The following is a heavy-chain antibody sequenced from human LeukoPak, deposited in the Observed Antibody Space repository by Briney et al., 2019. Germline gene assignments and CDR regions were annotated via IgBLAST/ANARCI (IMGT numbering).Heavy chain of an antibody. J-gene: IGHJ4*02. CDR3: ARGFYDGSGYYSDYFDY. D-gene: IGHD3-22*01. V-gene: IGHV4-59*01. CDR2: IYYSGST. CDR1: GDSISSYY. Sequence: SETLSLTCTVSGDSISSYYWSWIRQPPGKGLEWIGYIYYSGSTNYNPSLKSRVTISVDTSKNQFSLKLGSVTAADTAVYYCARGFYDGSGYYSDYFDYWGQGTLVTVSS.